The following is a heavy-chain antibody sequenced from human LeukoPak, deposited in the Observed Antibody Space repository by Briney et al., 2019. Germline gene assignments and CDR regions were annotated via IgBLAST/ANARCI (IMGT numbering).Heavy chain of an antibody. J-gene: IGHJ6*02. CDR2: IIPILGIA. CDR1: GGTFGSYA. V-gene: IGHV1-69*04. D-gene: IGHD3-10*01. Sequence: GASVKVSCKASGGTFGSYAISWVRQAPGQGLEWMGRIIPILGIANYAQKFQGRVTITADKSTSTAYMELSSLRSEDTAVYYCARARDYYGSGRYYYYGMDVWGQGTTVTVSS. CDR3: ARARDYYGSGRYYYYGMDV.